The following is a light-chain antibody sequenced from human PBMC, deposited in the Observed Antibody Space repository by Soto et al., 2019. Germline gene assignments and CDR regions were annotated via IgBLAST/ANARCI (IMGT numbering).Light chain of an antibody. Sequence: IVLTQSPATLSLSPGERATLSCRASQSVKSHVAWYQLKPGQSPRLLIFDTTNRATGTPTRFSGSGSGTDFTLTISRLEPEDFAVYYCQQRGNWPVTFGGGTKVEIK. CDR1: QSVKSH. J-gene: IGKJ4*01. V-gene: IGKV3-11*01. CDR2: DTT. CDR3: QQRGNWPVT.